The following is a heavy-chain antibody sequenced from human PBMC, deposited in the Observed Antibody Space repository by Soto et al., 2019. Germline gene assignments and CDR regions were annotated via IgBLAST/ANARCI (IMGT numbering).Heavy chain of an antibody. J-gene: IGHJ5*02. Sequence: SETLSLTCTVSGGSISSSSYYWGWIRQPPGKGLEWIGSIYYSGSTYYNPSLKSRVTISVDTSKNQFSLKLSSVTAADTAVYXXXXXXXYVFWSGYGDAAYNWFDPWGQGTLVTVSS. V-gene: IGHV4-39*01. D-gene: IGHD3-3*01. CDR1: GGSISSSSYY. CDR3: XXXXXYVFWSGYGDAAYNWFDP. CDR2: IYYSGST.